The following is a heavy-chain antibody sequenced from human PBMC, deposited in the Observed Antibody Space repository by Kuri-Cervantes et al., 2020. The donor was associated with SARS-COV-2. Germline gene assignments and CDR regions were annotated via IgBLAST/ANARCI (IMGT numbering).Heavy chain of an antibody. V-gene: IGHV3-30*02. Sequence: LSLTCAASGFTFNIYWMSWVRQAPGKGLEWVAFIRYDGSNKYYADSVKGRFTISRDNSKNTLYLQMNSLRPEDTAVYYCAKVETASLDYWGQGTLVTVSS. J-gene: IGHJ4*02. CDR3: AKVETASLDY. CDR2: IRYDGSNK. D-gene: IGHD3-3*01. CDR1: GFTFNIYW.